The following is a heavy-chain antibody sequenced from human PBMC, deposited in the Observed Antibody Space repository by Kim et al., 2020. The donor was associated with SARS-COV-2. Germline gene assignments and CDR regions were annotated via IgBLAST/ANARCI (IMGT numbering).Heavy chain of an antibody. CDR1: GFTFSSYS. Sequence: GGSLRLSCAASGFTFSSYSMNWARQAPGKGLEWVSSISSSSSYIYYADSVKGRFTISRDNAKNSLYLQMNSLRAEDTAVYYCARGALDGPLDYWGQGTLVTVSS. CDR3: ARGALDGPLDY. D-gene: IGHD4-17*01. V-gene: IGHV3-21*01. CDR2: ISSSSSYI. J-gene: IGHJ4*02.